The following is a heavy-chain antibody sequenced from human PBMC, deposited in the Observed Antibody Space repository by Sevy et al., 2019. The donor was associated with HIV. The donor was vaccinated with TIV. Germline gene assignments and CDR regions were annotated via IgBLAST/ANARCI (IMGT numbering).Heavy chain of an antibody. CDR1: GFTFSAYY. CDR2: ISSGSTYT. V-gene: IGHV3-11*06. Sequence: GGSLRLSCAASGFTFSAYYMTWIRQAPGKGLEWVSYISSGSTYTNYADSVKGRFTVSRDNAKNSLYLQMNSLRAEDTAVYDCARSRSTYGDYYFDYWGQGTLVTVSS. J-gene: IGHJ4*02. D-gene: IGHD4-17*01. CDR3: ARSRSTYGDYYFDY.